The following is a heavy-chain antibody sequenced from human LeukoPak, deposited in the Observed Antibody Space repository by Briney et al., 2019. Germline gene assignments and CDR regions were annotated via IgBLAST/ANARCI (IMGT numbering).Heavy chain of an antibody. CDR1: GFTFSSYA. D-gene: IGHD5-18*01. V-gene: IGHV3-23*01. Sequence: GGSLRLSCAAPGFTFSSYAMSWVRQAPGKGLEWVSAISGSGGSTYYADSVKGRFTISRDNSKNTLYLQMNSLRAEDTAVYYCASGGLWTNFDYWGQGTLVTVSS. CDR2: ISGSGGST. CDR3: ASGGLWTNFDY. J-gene: IGHJ4*02.